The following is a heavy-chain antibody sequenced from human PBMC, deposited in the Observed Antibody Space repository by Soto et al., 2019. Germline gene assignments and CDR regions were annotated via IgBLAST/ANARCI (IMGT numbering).Heavy chain of an antibody. D-gene: IGHD3-3*01. J-gene: IGHJ4*02. CDR3: TSHYDFWSGYYTFDY. CDR2: IRSKAYGGTT. CDR1: GFTFGDYA. V-gene: IGHV3-49*03. Sequence: GGSLRLSCTASGFTFGDYAMSWFRQAPGKGLEWVGFIRSKAYGGTTEYAASVKGRFTISRDDSKSIAYLQMNSLKTEDTAVYYCTSHYDFWSGYYTFDYWGQGTLVTVSS.